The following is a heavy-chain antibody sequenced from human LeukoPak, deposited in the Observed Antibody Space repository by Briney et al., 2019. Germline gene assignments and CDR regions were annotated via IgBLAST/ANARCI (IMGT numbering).Heavy chain of an antibody. CDR1: GYTFTSYG. V-gene: IGHV1-18*01. Sequence: ASVKVSCKASGYTFTSYGISWVRQAPGQGLEWMGWISAYNGNTNYAQKLQGRVTMTTDTSTSTAYMELRSLRSDDTAVYYCARVMGILTGSGGGGMDYWGQGTLVTVSS. CDR3: ARVMGILTGSGGGGMDY. J-gene: IGHJ4*02. CDR2: ISAYNGNT. D-gene: IGHD3-9*01.